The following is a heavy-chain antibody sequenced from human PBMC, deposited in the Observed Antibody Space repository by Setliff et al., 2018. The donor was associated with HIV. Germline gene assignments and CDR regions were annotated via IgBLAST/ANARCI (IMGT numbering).Heavy chain of an antibody. J-gene: IGHJ4*02. D-gene: IGHD3-22*01. CDR3: ARDPVITMMVGPRFYFDY. CDR2: IFSSGST. Sequence: PSETLSLTCTVSGGSISSGSYYWSWIRQPAGKGLEWIGRIFSSGSTSYNPSLKSRVTMSVDTSKNQFSLRLSSVTAADTAVYYCARDPVITMMVGPRFYFDYWGQGILVTSPQ. V-gene: IGHV4-61*02. CDR1: GGSISSGSYY.